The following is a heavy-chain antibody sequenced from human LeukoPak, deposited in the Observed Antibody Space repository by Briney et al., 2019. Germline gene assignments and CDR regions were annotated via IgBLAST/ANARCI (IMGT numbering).Heavy chain of an antibody. CDR1: GYTFTGYY. V-gene: IGHV1-2*06. CDR2: INPNSGGT. Sequence: GAXVKVSCKASGYTFTGYYMHWVRQAPGQGLEGMGRINPNSGGTNYAQKFQGRVTMTRDTSISTAYMGVSRLRSDDTAVYYCARVEGIRQWLVQGAYYFDYWGQGTLVTVSS. D-gene: IGHD6-19*01. J-gene: IGHJ4*02. CDR3: ARVEGIRQWLVQGAYYFDY.